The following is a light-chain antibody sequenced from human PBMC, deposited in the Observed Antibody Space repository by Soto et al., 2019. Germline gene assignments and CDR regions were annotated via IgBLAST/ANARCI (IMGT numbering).Light chain of an antibody. V-gene: IGKV3-20*01. J-gene: IGKJ5*01. CDR3: QQYGSSPFT. CDR2: GAS. Sequence: EIVLTQSPGTLSLSPGERATLSCRASQSISSTYLAWYQQKPGQAPRLLIYGASSRATGIPDRFSGSGSGTDFTLTISRLEPEDFAVYYCQQYGSSPFTCGQGTRVEIK. CDR1: QSISSTY.